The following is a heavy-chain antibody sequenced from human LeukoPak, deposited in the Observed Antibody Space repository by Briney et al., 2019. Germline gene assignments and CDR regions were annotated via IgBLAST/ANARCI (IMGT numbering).Heavy chain of an antibody. D-gene: IGHD3-10*01. J-gene: IGHJ4*02. CDR3: AKRGVVIRVFLVGFHKEAYYFDS. Sequence: GGSLRLSCVVSGITLSNYGMSWVRQAPGKGLEWVAGISGSGGGAQYADSVKGRFTISRDNAKNRLYLHMNSLRAEDTAMYFCAKRGVVIRVFLVGFHKEAYYFDSWGQGVLVTVSS. CDR1: GITLSNYG. V-gene: IGHV3-23*01. CDR2: ISGSGGGA.